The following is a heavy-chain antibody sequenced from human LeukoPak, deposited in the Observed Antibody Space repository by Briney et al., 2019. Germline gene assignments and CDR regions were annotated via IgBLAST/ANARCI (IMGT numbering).Heavy chain of an antibody. Sequence: GASLKISCKGSGYSFRSYWIAWVRQMPGKGLEWMGIIYPADSDTRYSPSFQGQVTISADRSTSAAYLQWSSLKASDTAIYYCARRAGSSFDSWGQGTLVTVSS. CDR1: GYSFRSYW. CDR3: ARRAGSSFDS. V-gene: IGHV5-51*01. D-gene: IGHD3-10*01. J-gene: IGHJ4*02. CDR2: IYPADSDT.